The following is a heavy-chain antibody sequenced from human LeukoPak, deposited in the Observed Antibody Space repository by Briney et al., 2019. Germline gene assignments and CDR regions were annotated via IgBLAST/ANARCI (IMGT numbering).Heavy chain of an antibody. CDR2: INPNSGGT. J-gene: IGHJ5*02. CDR1: GYTFTGYY. V-gene: IGHV1-2*02. D-gene: IGHD2-15*01. Sequence: ASVTVSCKASGYTFTGYYMHWVRPAPGQGLEWMGWINPNSGGTNYAQKFQGRVTMTRDTSISTAYMELSRLRSDDTAVYYCARGYCSGGSCYGGVWFDPWGQGTLVTVSS. CDR3: ARGYCSGGSCYGGVWFDP.